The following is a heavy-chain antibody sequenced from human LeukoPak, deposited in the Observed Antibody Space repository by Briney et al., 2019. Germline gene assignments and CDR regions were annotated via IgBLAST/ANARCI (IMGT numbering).Heavy chain of an antibody. J-gene: IGHJ5*02. D-gene: IGHD2-2*01. CDR2: IYYSGST. Sequence: SETLSLTCTVSGVSISSGDYYWSWIRQPPGKGLEWIGYIYYSGSTYYNPSLKSRVTISVDTSKNQFSLKLSSVTSADTAVYYCARVPLPAAIFDWFDPWGQGSLVTVSS. CDR3: ARVPLPAAIFDWFDP. CDR1: GVSISSGDYY. V-gene: IGHV4-30-4*08.